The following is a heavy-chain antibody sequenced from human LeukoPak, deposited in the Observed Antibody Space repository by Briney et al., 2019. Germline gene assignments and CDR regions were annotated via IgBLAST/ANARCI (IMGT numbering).Heavy chain of an antibody. V-gene: IGHV3-66*01. CDR3: ARENYYGSGSYSSAWFDP. J-gene: IGHJ5*02. Sequence: PGRSLSLSRAASGFTLSRNYMSCVRQAAGKEREGVTVIYSGGSTYYADSVQGRFTISRDNFKNTRYLQLNSLRAEDTAVYYCARENYYGSGSYSSAWFDPWGQGTLVTVSS. D-gene: IGHD3-10*01. CDR2: IYSGGST. CDR1: GFTLSRNY.